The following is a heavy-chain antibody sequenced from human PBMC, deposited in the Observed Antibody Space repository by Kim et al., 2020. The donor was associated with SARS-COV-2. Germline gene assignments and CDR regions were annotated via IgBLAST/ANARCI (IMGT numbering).Heavy chain of an antibody. CDR1: GYSFTSYW. J-gene: IGHJ6*02. D-gene: IGHD3-22*01. CDR2: IYPGDSDT. V-gene: IGHV5-51*01. Sequence: GESLKISCKGSGYSFTSYWIGWVRQMPGKGLEWMGIIYPGDSDTRYSPSFQGQVTISADKSISTAYLQWSSLKASDTAMYYCASSYYDSSGYYSTYYYYGMDVWGQGTTVTVSS. CDR3: ASSYYDSSGYYSTYYYYGMDV.